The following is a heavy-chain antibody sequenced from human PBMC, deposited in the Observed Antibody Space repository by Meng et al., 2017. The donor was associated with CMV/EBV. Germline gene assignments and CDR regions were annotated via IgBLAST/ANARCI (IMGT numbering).Heavy chain of an antibody. Sequence: SQILSLTCAVYGGSFSGYYWSWIRQPPGKGLEWIGEINHSGSTNYNPSLKSRVTISVDTSKNRFSLKLSSVTAADTAVYYCAKARSSTSYRTYYFDYWGQGTLVTVSS. D-gene: IGHD2-2*01. CDR3: AKARSSTSYRTYYFDY. CDR2: INHSGST. CDR1: GGSFSGYY. J-gene: IGHJ4*02. V-gene: IGHV4-34*01.